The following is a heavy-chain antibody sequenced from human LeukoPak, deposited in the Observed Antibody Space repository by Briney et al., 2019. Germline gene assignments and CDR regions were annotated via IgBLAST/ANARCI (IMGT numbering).Heavy chain of an antibody. CDR2: IKQDGSEK. Sequence: GGSLRLSCAASGFTFSSYWMSWVRQAPGKGLEWVANIKQDGSEKYYVDSVKGRFTISRDNAKNSLYLQMNSLRAEDTAVYYCARAWYSSSWYGLYFDYWGQGTLVTVFS. D-gene: IGHD6-13*01. CDR1: GFTFSSYW. V-gene: IGHV3-7*01. J-gene: IGHJ4*02. CDR3: ARAWYSSSWYGLYFDY.